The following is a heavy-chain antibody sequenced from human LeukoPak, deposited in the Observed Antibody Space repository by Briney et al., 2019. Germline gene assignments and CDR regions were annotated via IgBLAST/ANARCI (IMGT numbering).Heavy chain of an antibody. D-gene: IGHD3-10*02. CDR2: INSTSTFI. Sequence: PGGSLRLSCEASGFTFSSYSMNWVRQAPGKGLEWVSSINSTSTFIYYADSVKGRFTISRDNAKNSLYLQMNSLRAEDTAVYYCAELGITMIGGVWGKGTTVTISS. J-gene: IGHJ6*04. CDR1: GFTFSSYS. V-gene: IGHV3-21*01. CDR3: AELGITMIGGV.